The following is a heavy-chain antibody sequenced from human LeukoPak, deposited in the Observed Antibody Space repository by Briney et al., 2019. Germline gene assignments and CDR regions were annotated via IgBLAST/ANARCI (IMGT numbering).Heavy chain of an antibody. Sequence: ASVKVSCKASGYTFTSYAMNWVRQAPGQGLEWMGWINTNTGNPTYAQGFTGRFVFSLDTSVSTAYLQISSLKAEDTAVYYCAREYSSSWYSVADCWGQGTLVTVSS. J-gene: IGHJ4*02. D-gene: IGHD6-13*01. CDR3: AREYSSSWYSVADC. CDR2: INTNTGNP. V-gene: IGHV7-4-1*02. CDR1: GYTFTSYA.